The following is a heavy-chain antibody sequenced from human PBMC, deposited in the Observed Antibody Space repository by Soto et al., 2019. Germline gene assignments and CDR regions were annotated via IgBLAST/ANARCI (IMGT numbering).Heavy chain of an antibody. D-gene: IGHD6-13*01. Sequence: GGSLRLSCSASGSSFSSHGIHWVRQVPGKGMEWVAVISYDGTYKHYADSVKGRFTFSRDNSKNTVYLQMNSLRAEATAVYYCAKDRGYYSSRWTCYWGQGTLVTVSS. V-gene: IGHV3-30*18. CDR3: AKDRGYYSSRWTCY. CDR1: GSSFSSHG. J-gene: IGHJ4*02. CDR2: ISYDGTYK.